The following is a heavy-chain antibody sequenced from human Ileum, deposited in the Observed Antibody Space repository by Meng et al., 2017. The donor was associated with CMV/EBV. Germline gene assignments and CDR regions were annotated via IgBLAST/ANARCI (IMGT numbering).Heavy chain of an antibody. J-gene: IGHJ5*02. CDR3: ARGLTASFANS. CDR2: ISSNADYI. D-gene: IGHD5-24*01. CDR1: GFLFSADT. Sequence: VQLVESGGGLVQPGGSLRLSCAASGFLFSADTMNWVRQAPGRGLEWVSSISSNADYIYYTASVRGRFAISRDNAGNSVFLHMNNLRADDSAVYFCARGLTASFANSWGQGTLVTVSS. V-gene: IGHV3-21*02.